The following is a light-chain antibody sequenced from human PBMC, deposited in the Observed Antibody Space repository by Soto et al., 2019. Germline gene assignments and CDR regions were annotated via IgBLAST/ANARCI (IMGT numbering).Light chain of an antibody. V-gene: IGLV2-14*01. CDR2: GVT. J-gene: IGLJ1*01. CDR3: ISYASINTYV. CDR1: SSDVGGYDY. Sequence: QSVSTQPASGNGSTCQSFTIYYTGTSSDVGGYDYVSWYQQHPGKAPKLMIYGVTNRPSGVSNRFSGSKSGNTASLTISGLQAEDEADYYCISYASINTYVFGTGTKVTVL.